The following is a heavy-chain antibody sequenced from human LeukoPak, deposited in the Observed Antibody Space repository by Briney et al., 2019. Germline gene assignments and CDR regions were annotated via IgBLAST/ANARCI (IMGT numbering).Heavy chain of an antibody. CDR3: ARLTGVYYYDSSGYWPLGFDP. J-gene: IGHJ5*02. Sequence: GGSLRLSCAASGFTFSGSALHWVRQASGKGLEWMGIIYPGDSDTRYSPSFQGQVTISADKSISTAYLQWSSLKASDTAMYYCARLTGVYYYDSSGYWPLGFDPWGQGTLVTVSS. V-gene: IGHV5-51*01. CDR1: GFTFSGSA. CDR2: IYPGDSDT. D-gene: IGHD3-22*01.